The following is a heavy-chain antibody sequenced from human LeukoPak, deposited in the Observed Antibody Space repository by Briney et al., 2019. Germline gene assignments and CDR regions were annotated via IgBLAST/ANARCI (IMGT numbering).Heavy chain of an antibody. CDR3: AKDWELLHAFDI. Sequence: GGSLRPSCAASGFTFSSYAMSWVRQAPGKGLEWVSAISGSGGSTYYADSVKGRFTISRDNSKNTLYLQMNSLRAEDTAVYYCAKDWELLHAFDIWGQGTMVTVSS. J-gene: IGHJ3*02. D-gene: IGHD1-26*01. CDR2: ISGSGGST. V-gene: IGHV3-23*01. CDR1: GFTFSSYA.